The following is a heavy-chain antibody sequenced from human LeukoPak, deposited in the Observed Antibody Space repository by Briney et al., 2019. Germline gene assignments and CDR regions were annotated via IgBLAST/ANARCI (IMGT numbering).Heavy chain of an antibody. CDR2: INPNSGGT. J-gene: IGHJ4*02. CDR1: GYTFTGYY. CDR3: ARDGGYSSSWHDY. Sequence: ASVKVSCKASGYTFTGYYMHWVRQAPGQGLEWMGWINPNSGGTNYAQKFQGRVTMTRDTSISTAYTELSRLRSDDTAVYYCARDGGYSSSWHDYWGQGTLVTVS. D-gene: IGHD6-13*01. V-gene: IGHV1-2*02.